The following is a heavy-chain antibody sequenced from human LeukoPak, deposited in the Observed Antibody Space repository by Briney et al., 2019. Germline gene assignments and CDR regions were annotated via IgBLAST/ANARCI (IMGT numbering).Heavy chain of an antibody. CDR3: AADPAITMVRGVPNIYYYYYGMDV. D-gene: IGHD3-10*01. CDR2: IVVGSGNT. Sequence: ASVKVSCKASGFTFTSSAMQWVRQARGQRLEWIGWIVVGSGNTNYAQKFQERVTITRDMSTSTAYMELSSLRSEDTTVYYCAADPAITMVRGVPNIYYYYYGMDVWGQGTTVTVSS. CDR1: GFTFTSSA. V-gene: IGHV1-58*02. J-gene: IGHJ6*02.